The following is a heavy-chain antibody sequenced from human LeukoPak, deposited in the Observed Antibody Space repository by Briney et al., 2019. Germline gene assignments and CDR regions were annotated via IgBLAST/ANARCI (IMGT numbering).Heavy chain of an antibody. CDR3: ARVSGSYDSRGYSPHYYYYGMDV. J-gene: IGHJ6*02. Sequence: SVKVSCKASGGTFSSYTISWVRQAPGQGLEWMGRIIPILGIANYAQKFQGRVTITADKSTSTAYMELSSLRSEDTAVYYCARVSGSYDSRGYSPHYYYYGMDVWGQGTTVTVSS. CDR2: IIPILGIA. CDR1: GGTFSSYT. V-gene: IGHV1-69*02. D-gene: IGHD3-22*01.